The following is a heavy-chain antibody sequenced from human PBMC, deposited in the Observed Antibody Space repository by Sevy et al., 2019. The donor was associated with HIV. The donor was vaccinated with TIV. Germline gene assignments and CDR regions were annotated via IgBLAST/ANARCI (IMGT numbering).Heavy chain of an antibody. Sequence: GAVKVSCKASGYTFTGYYMHWVRQAPGQGLEWKGWINPNSRGTNYAQKFQGRVTMSRDTSISTAYMELSRLRSDDTAAYYCARSPQYSSSLGSSRLAFDIWGQGTMVTVSS. V-gene: IGHV1-2*02. D-gene: IGHD6-6*01. CDR2: INPNSRGT. CDR3: ARSPQYSSSLGSSRLAFDI. CDR1: GYTFTGYY. J-gene: IGHJ3*02.